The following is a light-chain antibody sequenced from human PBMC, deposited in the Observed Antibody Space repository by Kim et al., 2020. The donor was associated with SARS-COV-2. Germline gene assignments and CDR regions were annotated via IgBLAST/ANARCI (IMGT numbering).Light chain of an antibody. Sequence: AIQMTQSPSSLSVSVGDRVTITCRASQGIRNDLGWYQQKPGKAPKLLIYAASSLQSGVPSRFSGSGSGTDFTLTINSLQPEDFATYYCLQDYNYPMTFGQGTKVDIK. V-gene: IGKV1-6*01. CDR1: QGIRND. CDR2: AAS. J-gene: IGKJ1*01. CDR3: LQDYNYPMT.